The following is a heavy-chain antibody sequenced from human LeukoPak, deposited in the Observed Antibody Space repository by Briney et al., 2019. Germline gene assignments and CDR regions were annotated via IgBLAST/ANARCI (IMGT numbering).Heavy chain of an antibody. CDR3: AKQSAGNYRVFDY. Sequence: PGGSLRLSCAASGFTFSSHGIHWVRQAPGKGLEWVAIIWYDGSKKYYADSVKGRFTISRDNSKNTLYLQMSSLRAEDTAVYYCAKQSAGNYRVFDYWGQGTLVTVSS. V-gene: IGHV3-33*06. J-gene: IGHJ4*02. CDR1: GFTFSSHG. CDR2: IWYDGSKK. D-gene: IGHD1-7*01.